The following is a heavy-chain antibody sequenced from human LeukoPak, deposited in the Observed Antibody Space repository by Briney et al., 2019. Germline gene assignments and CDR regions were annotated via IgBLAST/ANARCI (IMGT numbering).Heavy chain of an antibody. CDR3: ARLASGSSGQSFDF. Sequence: GGSLRLSCAASGFTFSLYSMHWVRQAPGKGLEWVAVISFNGNNQSHAQSLKGRFTISRDNSKRTLYLQMNDLRADDTAIYYCARLASGSSGQSFDFWGQGTLVTVSS. J-gene: IGHJ4*02. D-gene: IGHD6-19*01. V-gene: IGHV3-30*04. CDR1: GFTFSLYS. CDR2: ISFNGNNQ.